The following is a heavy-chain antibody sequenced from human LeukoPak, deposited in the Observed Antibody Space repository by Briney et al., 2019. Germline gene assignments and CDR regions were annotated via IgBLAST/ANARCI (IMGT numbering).Heavy chain of an antibody. CDR1: GFTFTSSA. J-gene: IGHJ6*03. D-gene: IGHD4-23*01. CDR2: IVVGSGNT. V-gene: IGHV1-58*02. Sequence: SVKVSCKASGFTFTSSAMQWVRQARGQRLEWIGWIVVGSGNTNYAQKFQERVTITRDMSTSTAYMELSSLRSEDTAVYYCAAVGGLTKAPEIGYYYYYVDVWGKGTTVTVSS. CDR3: AAVGGLTKAPEIGYYYYYVDV.